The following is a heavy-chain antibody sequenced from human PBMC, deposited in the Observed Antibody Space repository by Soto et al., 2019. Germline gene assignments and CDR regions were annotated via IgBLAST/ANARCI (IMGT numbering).Heavy chain of an antibody. V-gene: IGHV4-59*01. D-gene: IGHD3-16*02. CDR3: ARSMAFGGVIDDYYYYYMDV. J-gene: IGHJ6*03. CDR1: GCSISSYY. CDR2: IYYSGST. Sequence: SETLSLTCTVSGCSISSYYWSWIRQPPGKGLEWIGYIYYSGSTNYNPSLKSRVTISVDTSKNQFSLKLSYVTAVDTAVYYCARSMAFGGVIDDYYYYYMDVWGKGTTVTVSS.